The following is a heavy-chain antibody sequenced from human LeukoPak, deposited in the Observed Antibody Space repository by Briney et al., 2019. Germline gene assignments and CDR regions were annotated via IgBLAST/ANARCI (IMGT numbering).Heavy chain of an antibody. Sequence: SETLSLTCTVSGGSISSSSYYWGWIRQPPGKGLEWIGSIYYSGSTYYNPSLKSRVTISVDTSKNQFSLKLSSVTAADTAVYYCARHLMAAAGTLVDYWGQGTLVTVSS. D-gene: IGHD6-13*01. CDR1: GGSISSSSYY. V-gene: IGHV4-39*01. CDR2: IYYSGST. J-gene: IGHJ4*02. CDR3: ARHLMAAAGTLVDY.